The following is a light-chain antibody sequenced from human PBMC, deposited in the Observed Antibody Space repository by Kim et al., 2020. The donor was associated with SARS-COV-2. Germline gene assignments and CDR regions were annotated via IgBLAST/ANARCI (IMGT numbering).Light chain of an antibody. CDR3: NSRDSSGDYIV. Sequence: SSELTQDPAMSVALGQTVTITCQGDSFDDYATWYQQKPGKAPLVVIYGNSNRPSGIPDRFSGANSGNAASPTITGAQAEDEADYYCNSRDSSGDYIVFGGGTQLTVL. CDR1: SFDDY. J-gene: IGLJ3*02. V-gene: IGLV3-19*01. CDR2: GNS.